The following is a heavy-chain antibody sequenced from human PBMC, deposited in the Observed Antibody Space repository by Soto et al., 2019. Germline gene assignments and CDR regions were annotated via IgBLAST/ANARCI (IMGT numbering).Heavy chain of an antibody. D-gene: IGHD6-25*01. Sequence: GGSLRLSCTASGFTFSNYAMSWVRQAPGMGLEWVSTISDSGVNTFFGDSMKDRFTISRDNSKSTVYLQLNTVRAEDTAIYYCERAIGADFFDCWGQGNLVTVSS. CDR2: ISDSGVNT. CDR1: GFTFSNYA. CDR3: ERAIGADFFDC. J-gene: IGHJ4*02. V-gene: IGHV3-23*01.